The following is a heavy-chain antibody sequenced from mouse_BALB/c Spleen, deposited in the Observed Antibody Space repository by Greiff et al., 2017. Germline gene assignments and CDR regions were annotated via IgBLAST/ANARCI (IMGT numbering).Heavy chain of an antibody. CDR2: INPGSGGT. V-gene: IGHV1-54*01. CDR1: GYAFTNYL. J-gene: IGHJ3*01. CDR3: ARGAWFAY. Sequence: QVQLQQSGAELVRPGTSVKVSCKASGYAFTNYLIEWVKQRPGQGLEWIGVINPGSGGTNYNEKFKGKATLTADKSSSTAYMQRSSLTSDDSAVYFCARGAWFAYWGQGTLVTVSA.